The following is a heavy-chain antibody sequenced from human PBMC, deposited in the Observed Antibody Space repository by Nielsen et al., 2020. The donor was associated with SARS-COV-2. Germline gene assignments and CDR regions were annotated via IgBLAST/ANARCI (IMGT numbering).Heavy chain of an antibody. Sequence: WIRQPPGKGLEWIGYIYYSGSTYYNPSLKSRVTISVDTSKNQFSLKLSSVTAADTAVYYCARHASISSSSWGPFDYWGQGTLVTVSS. CDR3: ARHASISSSSWGPFDY. V-gene: IGHV4-39*01. J-gene: IGHJ4*02. D-gene: IGHD6-13*01. CDR2: IYYSGST.